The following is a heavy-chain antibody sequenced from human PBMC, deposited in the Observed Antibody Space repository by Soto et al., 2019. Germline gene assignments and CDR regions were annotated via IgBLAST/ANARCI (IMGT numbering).Heavy chain of an antibody. CDR2: ISGSGTST. V-gene: IGHV3-23*01. D-gene: IGHD3-3*01. CDR1: GLTFNNYA. J-gene: IGHJ3*02. CDR3: ANTLRFLVIDAFDI. Sequence: GGSLRLSCAASGLTFNNYAMSWVRQAPGRGLEWVSDISGSGTSTNYADSVKGRFTISRDNSKNTLYLEMNSLRVEDTAVYYCANTLRFLVIDAFDIWGQGTVVTLSS.